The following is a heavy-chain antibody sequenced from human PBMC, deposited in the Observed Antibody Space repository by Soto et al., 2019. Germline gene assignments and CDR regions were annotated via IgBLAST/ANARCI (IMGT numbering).Heavy chain of an antibody. CDR1: GFSFSLYW. V-gene: IGHV3-74*01. CDR2: INGDGSDT. J-gene: IGHJ3*02. D-gene: IGHD1-26*01. CDR3: ARDFGEVGATAVYGI. Sequence: GGSLRLSCAASGFSFSLYWMHWVRQAPGKGLVWVSRINGDGSDTSYGDSVKGRFTTSRDNAKNTLYLHMNSLGAEDTAVYYCARDFGEVGATAVYGIWGQGTMVTVSS.